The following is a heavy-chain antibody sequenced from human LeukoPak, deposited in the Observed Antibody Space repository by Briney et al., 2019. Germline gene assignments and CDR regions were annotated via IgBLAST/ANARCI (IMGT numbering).Heavy chain of an antibody. CDR1: GFTFSTSA. D-gene: IGHD4-17*01. V-gene: IGHV3-23*01. J-gene: IGHJ4*02. CDR2: ISGSGGST. CDR3: AKSPTHPRTFDY. Sequence: GGSLRLSCAASGFTFSTSAMSWVAQAPGKGREWVSAISGSGGSTYYADSVKGRFTISRDNSKNTLYLQMNSLRAEDTAVYYCAKSPTHPRTFDYWGQGTLVTVSS.